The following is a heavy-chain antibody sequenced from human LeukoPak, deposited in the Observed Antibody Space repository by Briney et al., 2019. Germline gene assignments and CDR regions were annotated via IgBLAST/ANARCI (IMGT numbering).Heavy chain of an antibody. CDR2: FDPEDGET. V-gene: IGHV1-24*01. CDR1: GGTFSSYA. CDR3: ATGRLYGDCFDP. D-gene: IGHD4-17*01. J-gene: IGHJ5*02. Sequence: ASVKVSCKASGGTFSSYAISWVRQAPGKGLEWMGGFDPEDGETIYAQKFQGRVTMTEDTSTDTAYMELSSLRSEDTAVYYCATGRLYGDCFDPWGQGTLVTVSS.